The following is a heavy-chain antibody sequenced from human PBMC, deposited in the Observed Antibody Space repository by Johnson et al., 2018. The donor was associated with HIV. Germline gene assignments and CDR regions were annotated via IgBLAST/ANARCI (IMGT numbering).Heavy chain of an antibody. Sequence: VQLVESGGGVVQPGGSLRISCAASGFTVSSNYMSWVRQAPGKGLEWVSVLFSGGSTYYADSVKGRFTISRDNSKNTLYLQMNSLRAEDTAVYYCARGRDGYNADAFDIWGQGTMVTVSS. D-gene: IGHD5-24*01. CDR1: GFTVSSNY. CDR3: ARGRDGYNADAFDI. J-gene: IGHJ3*02. CDR2: LFSGGST. V-gene: IGHV3-66*01.